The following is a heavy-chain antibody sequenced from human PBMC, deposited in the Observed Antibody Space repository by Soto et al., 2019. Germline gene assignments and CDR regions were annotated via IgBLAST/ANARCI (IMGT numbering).Heavy chain of an antibody. Sequence: TGGSLRLSCAASGFTFSNAWMNWVRQAPGKGLEWVGRIKSKTDGGTTDYAAPVKGRFTISRDDSKNTLYLQMNSLKTEDTAVYYCTARAQNLPPPSNYDYWGQGTLVTVSS. CDR3: TARAQNLPPPSNYDY. D-gene: IGHD4-4*01. CDR2: IKSKTDGGTT. CDR1: GFTFSNAW. V-gene: IGHV3-15*07. J-gene: IGHJ4*02.